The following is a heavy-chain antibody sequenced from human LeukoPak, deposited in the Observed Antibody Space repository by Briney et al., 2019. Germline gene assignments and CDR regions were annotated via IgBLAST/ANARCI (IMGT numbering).Heavy chain of an antibody. J-gene: IGHJ3*02. CDR1: GFTVSSNY. Sequence: GGSLRLSCAASGFTVSSNYMSWVRQAPGKGLEWVSVIYSGGSTYYADSVKGRFTISRDNSKNTLYLQMNSLRAEDTAVYYCARERYCSGGSCYSSLSGAFDIWGQGTMVTVSS. CDR3: ARERYCSGGSCYSSLSGAFDI. CDR2: IYSGGST. V-gene: IGHV3-53*01. D-gene: IGHD2-15*01.